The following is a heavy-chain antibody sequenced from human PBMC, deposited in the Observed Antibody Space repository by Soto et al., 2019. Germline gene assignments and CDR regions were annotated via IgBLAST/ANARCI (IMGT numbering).Heavy chain of an antibody. J-gene: IGHJ5*02. Sequence: PAESLILSCAASGFTFSNYSMNWLRQAPGKGLEWVSYISSSSTTKYYADSVKGRFTISRDNAKNSLYLQMNSLRAEDTAVYYCARDGCSGSNCLNWFDPWGQGT. CDR1: GFTFSNYS. CDR3: ARDGCSGSNCLNWFDP. CDR2: ISSSSTTK. V-gene: IGHV3-48*01. D-gene: IGHD2-15*01.